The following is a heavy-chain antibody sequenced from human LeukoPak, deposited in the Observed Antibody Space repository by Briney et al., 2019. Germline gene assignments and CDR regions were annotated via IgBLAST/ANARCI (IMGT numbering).Heavy chain of an antibody. V-gene: IGHV3-7*01. J-gene: IGHJ5*02. Sequence: PGGSLRLSCEASEFSFRNYWMSWVRQAPGKGLEWVANIKEDGGEKSYADSVKGRFTISRDNAKNSLYLQMNSLRVEDTAVYFCARPSRCSSGNNFCYSWFDPWGQGALVTVSS. CDR3: ARPSRCSSGNNFCYSWFDP. CDR2: IKEDGGEK. CDR1: EFSFRNYW. D-gene: IGHD2-2*02.